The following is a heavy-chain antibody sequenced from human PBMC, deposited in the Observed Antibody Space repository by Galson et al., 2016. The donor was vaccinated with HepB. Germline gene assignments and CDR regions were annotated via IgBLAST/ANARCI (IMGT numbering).Heavy chain of an antibody. J-gene: IGHJ6*02. CDR1: GYSFTKYW. Sequence: QSGAEVKKPGESLKISCKPGYSFTKYWIGWVRQMPGRGLEYMGVVYPSDPDTRYSPSFQGKVTISADKSISTAYLQWSSLTTSDTAMYYCARPLRHCTSARCYHYAMGVWGQGTTVTVSS. CDR2: VYPSDPDT. V-gene: IGHV5-51*01. CDR3: ARPLRHCTSARCYHYAMGV. D-gene: IGHD2-8*02.